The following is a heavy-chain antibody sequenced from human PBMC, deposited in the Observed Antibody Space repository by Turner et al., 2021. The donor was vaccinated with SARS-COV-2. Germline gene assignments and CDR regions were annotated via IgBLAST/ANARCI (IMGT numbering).Heavy chain of an antibody. CDR2: ISSSSSYI. Sequence: EVQLVESGGGLVKPGGSLRLSCAAAGFTFSSYSMNWVRQAPGKGLEWVSFISSSSSYIYYADSVKGRFTISRDNAKNSLYLQMNSLRAEDTAVYYCARELAGRFGGATEIDYWCQGTLVTVSS. V-gene: IGHV3-21*01. D-gene: IGHD1-26*01. CDR1: GFTFSSYS. CDR3: ARELAGRFGGATEIDY. J-gene: IGHJ4*02.